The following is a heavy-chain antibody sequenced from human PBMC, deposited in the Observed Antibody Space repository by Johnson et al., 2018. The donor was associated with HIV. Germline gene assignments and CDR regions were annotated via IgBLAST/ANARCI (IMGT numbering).Heavy chain of an antibody. CDR1: GFTFSSYA. V-gene: IGHV3-30-3*01. CDR3: ARDLFTEREDDVFDI. Sequence: QVQLVESGGGLVQPGGSLRLSCAASGFTFSSYALHWVRQAPGKGLDWVAIISYDGSNEYYADSVKGRFTISRDNSKNTLYLQMNSLRAEDTAVYYCARDLFTEREDDVFDIWGQGTMVTVSS. CDR2: ISYDGSNE. D-gene: IGHD1-26*01. J-gene: IGHJ3*02.